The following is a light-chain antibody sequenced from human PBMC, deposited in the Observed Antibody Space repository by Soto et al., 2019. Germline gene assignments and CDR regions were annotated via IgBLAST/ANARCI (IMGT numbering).Light chain of an antibody. CDR3: ASYTSSHTLV. J-gene: IGLJ3*02. CDR1: SRDIGGYNS. V-gene: IGLV2-14*01. Sequence: QSALTQPASVSGSPGQSITISCTGTSRDIGGYNSVSWYQQHPGKAPKVMIVDVSARPSGVSDRFSGSKSDNTASLTISGLRAEDEADYYCASYTSSHTLVFGGGTKLTVL. CDR2: DVS.